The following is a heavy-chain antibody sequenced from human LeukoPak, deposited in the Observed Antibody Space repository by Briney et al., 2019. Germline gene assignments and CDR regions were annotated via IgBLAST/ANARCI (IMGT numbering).Heavy chain of an antibody. CDR2: IRSNGDTA. J-gene: IGHJ3*02. D-gene: IGHD3-22*01. CDR1: GFTFSRIA. Sequence: GGSLRLSCAASGFTFSRIAMTWVRQAPGKGLEWVSTIRSNGDTAYNADSVRGRFAISRDNSKNTLYLQMNSLRAEDTAVYYCAKLPTYYYDSSGYRSGAFDIWGQGTMVTVSS. V-gene: IGHV3-23*01. CDR3: AKLPTYYYDSSGYRSGAFDI.